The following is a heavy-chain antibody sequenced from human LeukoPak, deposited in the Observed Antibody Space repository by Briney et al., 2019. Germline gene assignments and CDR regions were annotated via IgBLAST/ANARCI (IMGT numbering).Heavy chain of an antibody. J-gene: IGHJ4*02. CDR2: IRYDGSNK. CDR1: GFTFRSYG. Sequence: GGSLRLSCAASGFTFRSYGMHWVRQAPGKGLEWVAFIRYDGSNKYYADSVKGRFTVSRDNSKNTLYLQMNSLRAEDTAVYYCAKDPSGFAMVRGSWGFDYWGQGTLVTVSS. D-gene: IGHD3-10*01. CDR3: AKDPSGFAMVRGSWGFDY. V-gene: IGHV3-30*02.